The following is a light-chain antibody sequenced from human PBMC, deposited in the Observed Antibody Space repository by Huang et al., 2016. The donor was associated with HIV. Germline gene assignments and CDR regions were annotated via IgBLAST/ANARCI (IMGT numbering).Light chain of an antibody. CDR3: HQYYDTPYS. CDR1: QTVIDSSNNKNY. CDR2: WAS. V-gene: IGKV4-1*01. J-gene: IGKJ2*01. Sequence: DIVMTQSPDSLAVSLGERATINCKSTQTVIDSSNNKNYLAWYQQKPGQPPKLLIYWASTQESGVPDRFSGSGSGTDFTLTISSLQAEDVAVYYCHQYYDTPYSFGQGTKLEIK.